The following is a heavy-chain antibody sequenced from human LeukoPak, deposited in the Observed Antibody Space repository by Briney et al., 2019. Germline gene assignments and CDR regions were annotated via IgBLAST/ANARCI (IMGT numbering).Heavy chain of an antibody. J-gene: IGHJ5*02. CDR2: ISAYNGNT. D-gene: IGHD2-2*01. Sequence: ASVKVSXKASGYTFTSYGISWVRQAPGQGLEWMGWISAYNGNTNYAQKLQGRVTMTTDTSTSTAYMELRSLRSDDTAVYYRARSYSSGSTSRWDPTGTWFDPWGQGTLVTVSS. CDR3: ARSYSSGSTSRWDPTGTWFDP. V-gene: IGHV1-18*01. CDR1: GYTFTSYG.